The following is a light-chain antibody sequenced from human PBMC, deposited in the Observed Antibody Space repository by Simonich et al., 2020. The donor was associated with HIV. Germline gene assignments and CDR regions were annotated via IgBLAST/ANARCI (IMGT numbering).Light chain of an antibody. Sequence: DIQMTQSPSSVSASVGDRVTVPCRASQSISSWLAWYQQKPGKAPKLLIYAASSLQSGVPSRFSGSGSGTDFTLTISSLQPEDFATYYCQQFNSYPCTFGQGTKLEIK. CDR1: QSISSW. CDR2: AAS. CDR3: QQFNSYPCT. V-gene: IGKV1-12*01. J-gene: IGKJ2*02.